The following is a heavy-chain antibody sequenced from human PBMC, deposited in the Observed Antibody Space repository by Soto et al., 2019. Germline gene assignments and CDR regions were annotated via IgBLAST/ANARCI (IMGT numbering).Heavy chain of an antibody. J-gene: IGHJ6*01. D-gene: IGHD6-6*01. V-gene: IGHV3-9*01. CDR3: AKDMGTGSSSYPSYGMDV. CDR2: ISWNSGSM. Sequence: ALLVSCASSGFTFDDYAMPWVRQAPGKGLEWVSGISWNSGSMCYADSVKGRFTISRDNAKNSLYLQMNSLRAEDTALYYCAKDMGTGSSSYPSYGMDVWGQGTTVTVSS. CDR1: GFTFDDYA.